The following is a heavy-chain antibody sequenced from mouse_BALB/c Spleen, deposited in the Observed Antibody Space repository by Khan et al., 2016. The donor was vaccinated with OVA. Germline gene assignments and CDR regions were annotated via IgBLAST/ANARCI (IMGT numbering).Heavy chain of an antibody. V-gene: IGHV2-6-1*01. CDR3: ARQPYYHYNIMDY. D-gene: IGHD2-10*01. CDR2: IWSDGST. Sequence: QVQLKQSGPGLVAPSQSLSITCTISVFSLTNYGVHWLRQPPGRGLEWLVVIWSDGSTTYNSALKSRLSISKDNSKSQVFLKMNSLQTDDTAMYYCARQPYYHYNIMDYWGQGTSVTVSS. CDR1: VFSLTNYG. J-gene: IGHJ4*01.